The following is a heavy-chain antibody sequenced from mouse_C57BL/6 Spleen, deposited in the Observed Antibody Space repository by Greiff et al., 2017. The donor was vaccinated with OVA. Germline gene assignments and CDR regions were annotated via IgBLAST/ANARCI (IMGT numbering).Heavy chain of an antibody. J-gene: IGHJ2*01. Sequence: VQLQQSGAELVRPGTSVKVSCKASGYAFTNYLIEWVKQRPGQGLEWIGVINPGSGGTNYNEKLKGKATLTADKSYSTAYMQLSSLTSEDSAVYFCALNYYGSSYNYFDYWGQGTTLTVSS. V-gene: IGHV1-54*01. D-gene: IGHD1-1*01. CDR1: GYAFTNYL. CDR2: INPGSGGT. CDR3: ALNYYGSSYNYFDY.